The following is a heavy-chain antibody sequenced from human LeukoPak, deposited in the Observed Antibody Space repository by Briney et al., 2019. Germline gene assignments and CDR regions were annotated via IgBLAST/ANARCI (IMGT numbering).Heavy chain of an antibody. Sequence: LTGGSLRLSCAASGFTFSGSAIHWVRQASGKGLEWIGRIRTRANGYATAYSASVQGRFTISRDDSKNTAYLQMNSLKTEDTAVYYCTPGGSYAEGVGYWGQGTLVTVSS. CDR2: IRTRANGYAT. V-gene: IGHV3-73*01. J-gene: IGHJ4*02. D-gene: IGHD1-26*01. CDR1: GFTFSGSA. CDR3: TPGGSYAEGVGY.